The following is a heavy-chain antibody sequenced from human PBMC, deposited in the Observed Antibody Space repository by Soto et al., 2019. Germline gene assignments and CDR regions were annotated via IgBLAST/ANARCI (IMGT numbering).Heavy chain of an antibody. CDR2: MNPNSGNT. CDR1: GYTFTSYD. CDR3: ARGPSYGYYYGMDV. D-gene: IGHD5-18*01. Sequence: ASVKVSCKASGYTFTSYDINWLRQATGQGLEWMGWMNPNSGNTGYAQKFQGRVTMTRNTSISTAYMELSSLRSEDTAVYYCARGPSYGYYYGMDVWGQGTTVTVS. V-gene: IGHV1-8*01. J-gene: IGHJ6*02.